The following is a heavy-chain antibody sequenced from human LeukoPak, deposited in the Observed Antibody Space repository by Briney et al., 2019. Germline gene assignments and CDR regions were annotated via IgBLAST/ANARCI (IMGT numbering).Heavy chain of an antibody. J-gene: IGHJ4*02. D-gene: IGHD2-15*01. V-gene: IGHV3-30*02. CDR2: IRPEGSDK. CDR3: GKHDIASDY. CDR1: GFIYSTYD. Sequence: QPGGSLRLSCAASGFIYSTYDMHWLRQAPGKELEGVAFIRPEGSDKSHADSVRGRFTISRDNSKNTLYLQMNTLGPEDRAVYYCGKHDIASDYWGQRTLVTVSS.